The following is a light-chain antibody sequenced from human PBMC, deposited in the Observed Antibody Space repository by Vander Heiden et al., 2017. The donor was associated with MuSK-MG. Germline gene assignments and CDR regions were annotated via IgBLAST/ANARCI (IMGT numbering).Light chain of an antibody. CDR3: PQSYRTPLT. Sequence: DIQMTQSPTSLSASVGDRVTITCRASQSISSYLNWYQQKPGKAPKLLIYAASSLQSGVPSRFSGSGSGTDFTLTISSLQPEDFATYYCPQSYRTPLTFGPGTKVDIK. CDR2: AAS. CDR1: QSISSY. J-gene: IGKJ3*01. V-gene: IGKV1-39*01.